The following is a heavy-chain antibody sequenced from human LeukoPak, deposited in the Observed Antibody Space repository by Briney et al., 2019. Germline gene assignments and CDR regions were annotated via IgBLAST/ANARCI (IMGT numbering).Heavy chain of an antibody. CDR1: GGSITSYH. CDR2: ISYSGST. D-gene: IGHD2-2*01. Sequence: SETLSLTCTVSGGSITSYHWSWIRQPPGKGLEWIGYISYSGSTNYNPSLKSRVTISIDTSKNQFSLKLTSVTAADTAVYYCASGGYCSSTSCYPNWFDPWGQGTLVTVSS. J-gene: IGHJ5*02. CDR3: ASGGYCSSTSCYPNWFDP. V-gene: IGHV4-59*01.